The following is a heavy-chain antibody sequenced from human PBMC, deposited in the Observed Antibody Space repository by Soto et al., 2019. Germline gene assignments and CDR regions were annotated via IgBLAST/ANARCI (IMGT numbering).Heavy chain of an antibody. CDR1: GFTFNFFG. D-gene: IGHD5-12*01. CDR3: AKERIYSFDAFDI. CDR2: ISYDGSEK. J-gene: IGHJ3*02. V-gene: IGHV3-30*18. Sequence: HEQLVESGGGVVQAGRSLRLSCAASGFTFNFFGMHWVRQAPGKGLEWVAVISYDGSEKYYADSVKGRFTMSRDNSKNMVYLEMSSLRPEDTSVYYCAKERIYSFDAFDIWGHGTMVTVSS.